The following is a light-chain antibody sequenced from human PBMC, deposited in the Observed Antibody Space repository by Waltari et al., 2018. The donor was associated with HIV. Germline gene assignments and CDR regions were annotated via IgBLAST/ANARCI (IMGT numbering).Light chain of an antibody. Sequence: SYVLTQPPSVSVAPGQTARITCGGNSIRSKKPHWYQQKPGQAPVLVVYGDHDRPSGIPERLSGFNCGNTATLTITRVEAGDEADDYCHVWESSTDDHQVVFGGGTKLTVL. CDR3: HVWESSTDDHQVV. J-gene: IGLJ2*01. CDR1: SIRSKK. V-gene: IGLV3-21*02. CDR2: GDH.